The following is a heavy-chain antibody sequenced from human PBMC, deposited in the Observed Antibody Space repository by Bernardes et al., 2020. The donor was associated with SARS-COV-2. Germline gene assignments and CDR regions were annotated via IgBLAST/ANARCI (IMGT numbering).Heavy chain of an antibody. D-gene: IGHD1-20*01. J-gene: IGHJ5*02. CDR3: ATNSPSDLSNWFDP. CDR1: GYTLTELS. V-gene: IGHV1-24*01. CDR2: FDPEDGET. Sequence: ASVKVSCKVSGYTLTELSMHWVRQAPGKGLEWMGGFDPEDGETIYAQKFQGRVTMNEDTSTDTAYMELSSLRSEDTAVYYCATNSPSDLSNWFDPWGQGTLVTVSS.